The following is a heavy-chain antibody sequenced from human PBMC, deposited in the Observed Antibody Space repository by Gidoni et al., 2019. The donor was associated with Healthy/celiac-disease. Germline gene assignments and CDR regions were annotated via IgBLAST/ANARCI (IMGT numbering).Heavy chain of an antibody. CDR1: GGTFSSYA. Sequence: QVQLVQSGAEVKKPGSSVKVYCKASGGTFSSYAISWVRQAPGQGLEWMGGIIPIFGTANYAQKFQGRVTITADESTSTAYMELSSLRSEDTAVYYCARSKRCSSTSCYGGRFDYWGQGTLVTVSS. CDR2: IIPIFGTA. D-gene: IGHD2-2*01. J-gene: IGHJ4*02. CDR3: ARSKRCSSTSCYGGRFDY. V-gene: IGHV1-69*01.